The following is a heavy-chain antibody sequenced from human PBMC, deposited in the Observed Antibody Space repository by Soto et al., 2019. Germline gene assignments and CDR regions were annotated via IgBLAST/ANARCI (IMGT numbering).Heavy chain of an antibody. CDR3: TRGPRPISTGTGAY. V-gene: IGHV3-74*01. CDR1: GSIFKMYW. CDR2: IYNDGTYS. J-gene: IGHJ4*02. Sequence: GSLRLPGTASGSIFKMYWMHGVRQSPGKGLVWISRIYNDGTYSDYADSVRGRFTISRDNVNDTLYLQMNNLRAEDSGLYYCTRGPRPISTGTGAYWGQGTQVTVSS. D-gene: IGHD3-10*01.